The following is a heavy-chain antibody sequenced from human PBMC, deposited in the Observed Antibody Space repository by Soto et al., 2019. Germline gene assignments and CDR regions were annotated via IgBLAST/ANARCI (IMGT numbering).Heavy chain of an antibody. V-gene: IGHV3-13*01. Sequence: EVQLVESGGGLVQPGGSLRLSCAAPGSTFSSYDMHWVGQFTGKVLEWVSAIGTADDTYYAGSVKGRFTISREDAKNCLYLQMNSLRAEDTAVYYCAKERITAATWDALDVWGQGTMVTVSS. D-gene: IGHD1-20*01. J-gene: IGHJ3*01. CDR3: AKERITAATWDALDV. CDR1: GSTFSSYD. CDR2: IGTADDT.